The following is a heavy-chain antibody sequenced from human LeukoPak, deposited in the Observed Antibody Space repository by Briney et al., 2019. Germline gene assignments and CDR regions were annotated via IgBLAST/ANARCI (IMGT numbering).Heavy chain of an antibody. CDR1: GYTFTSYG. Sequence: ASVEVSCKASGYTFTSYGISWVRQAPGQGLEWMGWISAYNGNTNYAQKLQGRVTMTTDTSTSTAYMELRSLRSDDTAVYYCARDLGQWLVYYYYGMDVWGQGTTVTVSS. D-gene: IGHD6-19*01. V-gene: IGHV1-18*01. CDR3: ARDLGQWLVYYYYGMDV. CDR2: ISAYNGNT. J-gene: IGHJ6*02.